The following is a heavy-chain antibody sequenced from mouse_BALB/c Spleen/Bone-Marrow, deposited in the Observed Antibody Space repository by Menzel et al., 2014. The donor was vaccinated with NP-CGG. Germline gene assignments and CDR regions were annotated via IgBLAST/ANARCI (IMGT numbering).Heavy chain of an antibody. J-gene: IGHJ4*01. Sequence: EVQLQQSGGGLVQPGGSLKLSCTASGFDFSRYWMGWVRQAPGRGLKRIGEINPDSRTINYTPSLKDKFIISRDNAKNALYLQMSKVRSEDTGLYFCARLGYYGMMAYWGQGTSVTVSS. V-gene: IGHV4-1*02. CDR2: INPDSRTI. CDR3: ARLGYYGMMAY. D-gene: IGHD1-1*01. CDR1: GFDFSRYW.